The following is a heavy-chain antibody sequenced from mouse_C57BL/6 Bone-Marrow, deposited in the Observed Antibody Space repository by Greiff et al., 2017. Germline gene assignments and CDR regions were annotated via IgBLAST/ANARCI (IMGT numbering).Heavy chain of an antibody. D-gene: IGHD2-2*01. J-gene: IGHJ3*01. CDR3: TRWEVTTSFAY. Sequence: VQLKESGAELVRPGASVKLSCTASGFNIKDDYMHWVKQRPEQGLEWIGWIDPENGDTEYASKFQGKATITADTSSNTAYLQRSSLTSEDTAVYYCTRWEVTTSFAYWGQGTLVTVSA. CDR2: IDPENGDT. CDR1: GFNIKDDY. V-gene: IGHV14-4*01.